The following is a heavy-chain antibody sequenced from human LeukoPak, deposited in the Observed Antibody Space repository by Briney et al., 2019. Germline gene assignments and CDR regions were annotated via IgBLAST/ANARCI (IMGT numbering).Heavy chain of an antibody. Sequence: ETSETLSLTCTVSGGSISSYYWSWIRQPPGKGLEWIGYIYYSGSTNYNPSLKSRVTISVDTSKNQFSLKLSSVTAADTAVYYCASYYDLSWFDPWGQGTLVTVSS. V-gene: IGHV4-59*12. CDR1: GGSISSYY. CDR3: ASYYDLSWFDP. CDR2: IYYSGST. J-gene: IGHJ5*02. D-gene: IGHD3-22*01.